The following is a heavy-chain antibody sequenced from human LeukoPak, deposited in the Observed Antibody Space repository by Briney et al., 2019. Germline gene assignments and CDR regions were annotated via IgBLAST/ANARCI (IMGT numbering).Heavy chain of an antibody. CDR1: GFTVSSNS. CDR2: IYSGGNT. CDR3: ARDPYSGSYWDYYYYYMDL. Sequence: PGGSLRLSCTVSGFTVSSNSMSWVRQAPGKGLEWVSFIYSGGNTHYSDSVKGRFTISRDNAKNSLYLQMNSLTAEDTAVYYCARDPYSGSYWDYYYYYMDLWGQGTTVTISS. V-gene: IGHV3-53*01. D-gene: IGHD1-26*01. J-gene: IGHJ6*03.